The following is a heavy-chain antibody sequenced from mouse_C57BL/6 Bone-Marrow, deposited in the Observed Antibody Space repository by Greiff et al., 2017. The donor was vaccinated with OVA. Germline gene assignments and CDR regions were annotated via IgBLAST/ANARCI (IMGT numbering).Heavy chain of an antibody. CDR3: ARGDYGSSYQYYFDY. Sequence: QVQLQQPGAELVKPGASVKLSCKASGYTFTSYWMHWVKQRPGQGLEWIGMIHPNSGSTNYNEKFKSKATLTVDKSSSTAYMQLSSLTSEDSAVYYCARGDYGSSYQYYFDYWGQGTTLTVSS. J-gene: IGHJ2*01. D-gene: IGHD1-1*01. V-gene: IGHV1-64*01. CDR2: IHPNSGST. CDR1: GYTFTSYW.